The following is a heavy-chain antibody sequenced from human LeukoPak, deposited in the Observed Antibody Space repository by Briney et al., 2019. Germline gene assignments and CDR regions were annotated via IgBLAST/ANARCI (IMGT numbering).Heavy chain of an antibody. D-gene: IGHD1-1*01. J-gene: IGHJ4*02. CDR2: IGVSRGST. V-gene: IGHV3-23*01. Sequence: GGSLRPSCVVSGLRFRNYGMHWVRQAPGKGLEWVSIIGVSRGSTFYTDSVKGRFTISRDNSKNTVFLQMNSLRAEDTAVYYCVRGHTTATYYFDYWGQGTLVTVSS. CDR1: GLRFRNYG. CDR3: VRGHTTATYYFDY.